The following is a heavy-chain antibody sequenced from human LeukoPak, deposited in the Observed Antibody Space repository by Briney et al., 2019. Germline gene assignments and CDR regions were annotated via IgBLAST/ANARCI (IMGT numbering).Heavy chain of an antibody. CDR2: IKQDGSEK. V-gene: IGHV3-7*01. CDR3: ARGARGSGTASDY. CDR1: GFTFSTYW. J-gene: IGHJ4*02. Sequence: GGSLRLSCAASGFTFSTYWMTWVRQAPGKGLEWVANIKQDGSEKYFVDSVKGRFTISRDNAKNTLHLQMNSLRAEDTAVYYCARGARGSGTASDYWGQGTLVTVSS. D-gene: IGHD3-10*01.